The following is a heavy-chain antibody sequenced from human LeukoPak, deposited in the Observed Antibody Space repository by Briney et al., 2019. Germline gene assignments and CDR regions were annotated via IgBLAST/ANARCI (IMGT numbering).Heavy chain of an antibody. CDR3: ARVRYVSSWSFDY. CDR2: ISHVGDT. Sequence: GGSLRLSCAASGFAFSSYDMHWVRQATGKGLEWVSGISHVGDTYYSGSVKGRFTISRENAKNSLYLQVNSLRAGDTAVYYCARVRYVSSWSFDYWGQGTLVTVSS. J-gene: IGHJ4*02. D-gene: IGHD6-13*01. V-gene: IGHV3-13*01. CDR1: GFAFSSYD.